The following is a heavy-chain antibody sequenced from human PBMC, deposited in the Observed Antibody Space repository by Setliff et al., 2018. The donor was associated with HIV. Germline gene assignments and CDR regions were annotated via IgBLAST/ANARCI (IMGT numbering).Heavy chain of an antibody. CDR2: IKQDGSAK. V-gene: IGHV3-7*01. D-gene: IGHD4-4*01. CDR1: GFTFSSYW. CDR3: ARDDYMLYSYYYGMDV. Sequence: AGGSLRLSCAASGFTFSSYWMSWVRQAPGKGLEWVANIKQDGSAKYYVDSVKGRFTISRDNAKNSLYLQMNSLRAEDTAVYYCARDDYMLYSYYYGMDVWGQGTTVTVSS. J-gene: IGHJ6*02.